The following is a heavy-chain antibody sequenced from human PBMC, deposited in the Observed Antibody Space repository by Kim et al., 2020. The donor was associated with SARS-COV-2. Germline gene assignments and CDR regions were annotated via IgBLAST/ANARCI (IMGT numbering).Heavy chain of an antibody. CDR2: INPSGGSP. J-gene: IGHJ5*02. Sequence: ASVKVSCKASGYTFTSYYMHWVRQAPGQGLEWMGIINPSGGSPSYAQKFQGRVTMTRDTSTSTVYMELSSLRSEDTAVYYCGLSRWYKLGFDPWGQGTLVTVSS. D-gene: IGHD6-13*01. V-gene: IGHV1-46*01. CDR1: GYTFTSYY. CDR3: GLSRWYKLGFDP.